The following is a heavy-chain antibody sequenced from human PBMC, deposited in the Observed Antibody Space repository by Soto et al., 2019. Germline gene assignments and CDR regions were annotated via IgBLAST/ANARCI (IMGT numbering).Heavy chain of an antibody. D-gene: IGHD3-22*01. J-gene: IGHJ4*02. CDR1: GFTVSSYA. Sequence: GGSLRLSCAASGFTVSSYAMSWVRQAPGKGLEWVSAISGSGGSTYYADSVKGRFTISRDNSKNTLYLQMNSLRAEDTAVYYCAKDKSPLSGYYRPHFDYWGQGTLVTVSS. V-gene: IGHV3-23*01. CDR3: AKDKSPLSGYYRPHFDY. CDR2: ISGSGGST.